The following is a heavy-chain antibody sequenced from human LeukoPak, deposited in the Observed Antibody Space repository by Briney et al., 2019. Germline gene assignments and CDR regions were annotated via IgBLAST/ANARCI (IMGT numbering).Heavy chain of an antibody. CDR3: ARGSSYDFWSGYFDY. CDR2: IIPIFGTA. CDR1: GGTFTSYA. Sequence: SVKVSCKASGGTFTSYAISWVRQAPGQGLEWMGGIIPIFGTANYAQKFQGRVTITTDESTSTAYMELSSLRSEDTAVYYCARGSSYDFWSGYFDYWGQGTLVTVSS. V-gene: IGHV1-69*05. J-gene: IGHJ4*02. D-gene: IGHD3-3*01.